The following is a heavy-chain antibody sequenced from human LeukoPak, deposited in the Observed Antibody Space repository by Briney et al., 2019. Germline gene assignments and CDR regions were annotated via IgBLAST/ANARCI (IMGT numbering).Heavy chain of an antibody. V-gene: IGHV3-23*01. CDR3: AKEPYYYDSSGYSPGPNFDY. CDR1: GFTFSSYA. J-gene: IGHJ4*02. Sequence: GGSLRLSCAASGFTFSSYAMSWVRQAPGKGLEWVSAISGSGGSTYYADSVKGRFTISRDNSKNTLYLQMNSLRAEDTAVYYCAKEPYYYDSSGYSPGPNFDYWGQGTLVTVSS. D-gene: IGHD3-22*01. CDR2: ISGSGGST.